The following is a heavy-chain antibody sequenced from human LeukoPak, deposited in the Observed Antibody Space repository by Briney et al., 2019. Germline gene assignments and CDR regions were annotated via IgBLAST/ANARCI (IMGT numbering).Heavy chain of an antibody. V-gene: IGHV3-48*03. CDR3: ARYYYDSSGYPAFDI. J-gene: IGHJ3*02. D-gene: IGHD3-22*01. Sequence: GGSLRLTCAGSGVTFGSGEMIWGRQARGKGLERGSYISSSGSTRYYADTGKGRLTISRDNAENSLYMQMNRLIDENTAVYYCARYYYDSSGYPAFDIWGQGTLVTVSS. CDR1: GVTFGSGE. CDR2: ISSSGSTR.